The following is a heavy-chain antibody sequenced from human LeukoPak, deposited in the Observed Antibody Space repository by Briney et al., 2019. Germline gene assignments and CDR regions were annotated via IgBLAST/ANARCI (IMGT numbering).Heavy chain of an antibody. CDR3: ARFRMVRGARQLRHYYYMDV. CDR2: MNPNRGNT. V-gene: IGHV1-8*01. CDR1: GYTFTSYD. D-gene: IGHD3-10*01. Sequence: GASVKVSCKASGYTFTSYDINWVRQATGQGLEWMGWMNPNRGNTGYSQKFQGRVTMTRNTSISTAYMELSSLRSEDTAVYYCARFRMVRGARQLRHYYYMDVWGKGTTVTISS. J-gene: IGHJ6*03.